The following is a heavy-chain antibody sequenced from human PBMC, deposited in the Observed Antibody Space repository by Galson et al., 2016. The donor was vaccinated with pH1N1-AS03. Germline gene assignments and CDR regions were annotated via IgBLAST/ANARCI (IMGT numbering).Heavy chain of an antibody. CDR3: AKTVFTDAFDI. D-gene: IGHD4-11*01. CDR1: GGSISSRDHY. CDR2: IYYSGNS. Sequence: SETLSLTCTVSGGSISSRDHYWVWIRQTPGKGLEWIGHIYYSGNSYYNPSLKSRVNFSVDTSKNQFSLKLASVTAADTAVYYCAKTVFTDAFDIWSPGTRVSASS. J-gene: IGHJ3*02. V-gene: IGHV4-39*01.